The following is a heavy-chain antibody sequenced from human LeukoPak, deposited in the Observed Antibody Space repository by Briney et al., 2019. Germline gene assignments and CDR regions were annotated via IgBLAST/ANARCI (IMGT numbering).Heavy chain of an antibody. Sequence: SETLSLTCAVYGGSFSGYYWSWIRQPPGKGLEWIGEINHSGSTNYNPSLKSRVTISVDTSKNQFSLKLSSVTAADTAVYYCARRLSRIAAAVGFDPWGQGILATVSS. J-gene: IGHJ5*02. D-gene: IGHD6-13*01. CDR1: GGSFSGYY. V-gene: IGHV4-34*01. CDR2: INHSGST. CDR3: ARRLSRIAAAVGFDP.